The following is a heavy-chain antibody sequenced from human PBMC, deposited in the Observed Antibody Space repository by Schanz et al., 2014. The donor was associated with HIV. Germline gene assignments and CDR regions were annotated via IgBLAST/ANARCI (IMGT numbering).Heavy chain of an antibody. V-gene: IGHV3-7*01. J-gene: IGHJ6*02. CDR3: ARDLLGGSDGYYYYYGMDV. D-gene: IGHD1-26*01. Sequence: EVVLVESGGGLIQPGGSLRLSCAVSGLTFSAYGMNWVRQAPGKELEWVANIKQDGSEKYYVDSVKGRFTISRDNAKNSLHLQMNSLRAEDTAVYYCARDLLGGSDGYYYYYGMDVWGQGTTVTVSS. CDR1: GLTFSAYG. CDR2: IKQDGSEK.